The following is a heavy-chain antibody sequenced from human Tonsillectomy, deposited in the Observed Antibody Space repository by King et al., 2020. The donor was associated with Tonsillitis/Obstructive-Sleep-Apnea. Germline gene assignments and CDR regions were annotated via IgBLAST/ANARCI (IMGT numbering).Heavy chain of an antibody. CDR2: ISTSSRYT. CDR3: ARTLTTSYYYYYYMDV. D-gene: IGHD4-11*01. J-gene: IGHJ6*03. Sequence: VQLVESGGDLVKPGGSLRLSCAASGFTFSDYYLSWIRQAPGKGLEWVSYISTSSRYTNYSDSVKGRFTISSDNAKNSLYLQINSLRAEDTAVYYCARTLTTSYYYYYYMDVWGKGTTVTVSS. V-gene: IGHV3-11*05. CDR1: GFTFSDYY.